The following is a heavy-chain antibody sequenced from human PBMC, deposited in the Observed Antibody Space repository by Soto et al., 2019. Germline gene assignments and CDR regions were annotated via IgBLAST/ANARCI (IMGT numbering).Heavy chain of an antibody. Sequence: GGSLRLSCAASGFTFSNAWMSWVRQAPGKGLEWVGRIKSKTDGGSTYYADSVKGRFTISRDNSKNTLYLQMSSLRAEDTAVYYCVKEDPPLGYCSGGSCDGFSDYWGQGTLVTVSS. CDR1: GFTFSNAW. CDR3: VKEDPPLGYCSGGSCDGFSDY. V-gene: IGHV3-15*05. D-gene: IGHD2-15*01. CDR2: IKSKTDGGST. J-gene: IGHJ4*02.